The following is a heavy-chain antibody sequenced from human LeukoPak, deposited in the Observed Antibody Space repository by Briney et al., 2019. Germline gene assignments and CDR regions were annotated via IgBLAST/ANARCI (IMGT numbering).Heavy chain of an antibody. CDR3: ARTTGTTPFFPGPLNWFDP. D-gene: IGHD1-7*01. Sequence: PSETLSLTCTVSGGSIRSYYWSWIRQPPGKGLEWIGSIYYSGSTYYNPSLKSRVTISVDTSKNQFSLKLSSVTAADTAVYYCARTTGTTPFFPGPLNWFDPWGQGTLVTVSS. J-gene: IGHJ5*02. CDR1: GGSIRSYY. V-gene: IGHV4-39*01. CDR2: IYYSGST.